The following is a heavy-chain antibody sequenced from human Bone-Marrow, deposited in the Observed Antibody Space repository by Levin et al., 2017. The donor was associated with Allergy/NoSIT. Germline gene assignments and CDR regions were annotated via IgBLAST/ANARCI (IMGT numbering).Heavy chain of an antibody. CDR2: IIPILGTT. J-gene: IGHJ6*03. Sequence: SVKVSCKTSGGTFNTNVFSWVRQAPGHGLEWMGGIIPILGTTYHAQKFQGRVTITADGSTSTVYMELSSLRSEDTAVYYCARGVYYYYYMDVWGKGTSVTVSS. V-gene: IGHV1-69*13. CDR1: GGTFNTNV. CDR3: ARGVYYYYYMDV.